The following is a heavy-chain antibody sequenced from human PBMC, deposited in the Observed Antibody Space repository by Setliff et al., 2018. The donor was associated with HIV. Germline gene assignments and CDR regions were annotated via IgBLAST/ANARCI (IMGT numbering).Heavy chain of an antibody. V-gene: IGHV4-4*07. J-gene: IGHJ4*02. Sequence: SETLSLTCTVSGGSISSYYWSWIRQPAGKGLEWIGRIYTSGNTNYNPSLKSLKSRVTMSVDTSKNQFSLKLSSVTAADTAVYYCARGGSRGFDFWGQGTLVTVSS. D-gene: IGHD3-16*01. CDR2: IYTSGNT. CDR1: GGSISSYY. CDR3: ARGGSRGFDF.